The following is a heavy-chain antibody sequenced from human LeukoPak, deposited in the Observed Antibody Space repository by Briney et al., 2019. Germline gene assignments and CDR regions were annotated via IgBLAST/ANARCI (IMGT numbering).Heavy chain of an antibody. CDR1: GYTFTGYY. Sequence: GASVKVSCKASGYTFTGYYMHWVRQAPGQGLEWMGWINPNSGGTNYAQKFQGRVTMTRDTSISTAYMELSSLRSEDTAVYYCATGDYYYGSVYDYWGQGTLVTVSS. J-gene: IGHJ4*02. D-gene: IGHD3-10*01. CDR3: ATGDYYYGSVYDY. V-gene: IGHV1-2*02. CDR2: INPNSGGT.